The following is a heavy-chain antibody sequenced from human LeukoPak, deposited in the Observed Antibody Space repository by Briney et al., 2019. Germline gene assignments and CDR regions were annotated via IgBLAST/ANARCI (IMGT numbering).Heavy chain of an antibody. Sequence: SETLSLTCTVSGGSISSSSYYWGWIRQPPGKGLEWIGYIYYSGSTNYNPSLKSRVTISVDTSKNQFSLKLSSVTAADTAVYYCARGYNPNWFDPWGQGTLVTVSS. CDR3: ARGYNPNWFDP. CDR2: IYYSGST. J-gene: IGHJ5*02. CDR1: GGSISSSSYY. D-gene: IGHD1-14*01. V-gene: IGHV4-61*05.